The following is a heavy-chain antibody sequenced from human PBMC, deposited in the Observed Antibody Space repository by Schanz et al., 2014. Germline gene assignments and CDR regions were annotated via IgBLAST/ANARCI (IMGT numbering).Heavy chain of an antibody. CDR1: GFAFSSYG. J-gene: IGHJ4*02. CDR2: FDAHDGRA. D-gene: IGHD3-3*01. CDR3: VRDSFFAFDY. Sequence: EVQLLESGGGLVQPGGSLRLSCLASGFAFSSYGMNWLRQAPGKGLEWVSGFDAHDGRAYYADSVKGRFTMSRDNAKNSVFLQMNSLRAEDTAVYYCVRDSFFAFDYWGQGTLVTVSS. V-gene: IGHV3-23*01.